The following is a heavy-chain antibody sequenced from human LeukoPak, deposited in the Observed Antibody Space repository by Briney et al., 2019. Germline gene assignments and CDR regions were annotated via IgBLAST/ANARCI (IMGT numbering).Heavy chain of an antibody. CDR2: ISAYNGNT. CDR1: GYTFMNYA. CDR3: ARPSWHYGDYDY. V-gene: IGHV1-18*01. Sequence: ASVKVSCKTSGYTFMNYAMNWVRQAPGQGLEWMGWISAYNGNTNYAQKLQGRVTMTTDTSTSTAYMELRSLRSDDTAVYYCARPSWHYGDYDYWGQGTLVTVSS. D-gene: IGHD4-17*01. J-gene: IGHJ4*02.